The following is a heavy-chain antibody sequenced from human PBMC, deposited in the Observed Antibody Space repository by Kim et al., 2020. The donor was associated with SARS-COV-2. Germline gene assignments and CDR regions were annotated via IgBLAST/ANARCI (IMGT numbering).Heavy chain of an antibody. V-gene: IGHV4-34*01. CDR2: INHSGST. CDR3: ARAQLGISRRYFDY. Sequence: SETLSLTCAVYGGSFSGYYWSWIRQPPGKGLEWIGEINHSGSTNYNPSLKSRVTISVDTSKNQFSLKLSSVTAADTAVYYCARAQLGISRRYFDYWGQGT. J-gene: IGHJ4*02. D-gene: IGHD7-27*01. CDR1: GGSFSGYY.